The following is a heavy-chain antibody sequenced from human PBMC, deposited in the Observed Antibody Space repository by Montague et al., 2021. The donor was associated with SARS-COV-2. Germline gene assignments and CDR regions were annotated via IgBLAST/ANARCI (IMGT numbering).Heavy chain of an antibody. CDR3: AHRLDIYGFWRGYYSGQKYDASNCFDP. J-gene: IGHJ5*02. V-gene: IGHV2-5*02. CDR2: IYWDDDK. Sequence: PALVKPTQTLTLTCTFSGFSLSTTGVGVGWIRQPPGKALEWLALIYWDDDKRYSPSLKTRLAISKDTSKNQVVLTMTSMDPVDTGTYYCAHRLDIYGFWRGYYSGQKYDASNCFDPWGQGTLVTVSS. D-gene: IGHD3-3*01. CDR1: GFSLSTTGVG.